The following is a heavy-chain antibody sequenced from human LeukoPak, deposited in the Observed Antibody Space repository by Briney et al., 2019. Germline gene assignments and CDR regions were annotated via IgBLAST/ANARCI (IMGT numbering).Heavy chain of an antibody. CDR3: ARDRYYYDSSGSAFDI. J-gene: IGHJ3*02. CDR2: IYYSGST. CDR1: GGSISSYY. D-gene: IGHD3-22*01. Sequence: PSETLSLTCTVSGGSISSYYWSWIRQPPGKGLEWIGYIYYSGSTNYNPSLKSRVTISVDSSKNQFSLKLSSVTAADTAVYYCARDRYYYDSSGSAFDIWGQGTMVTVSS. V-gene: IGHV4-59*12.